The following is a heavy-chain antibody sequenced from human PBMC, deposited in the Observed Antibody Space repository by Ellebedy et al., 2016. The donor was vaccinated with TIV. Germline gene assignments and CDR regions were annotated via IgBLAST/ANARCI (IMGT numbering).Heavy chain of an antibody. J-gene: IGHJ3*01. CDR3: ARENYFDSGILDALDV. Sequence: GESLKISCAASGFTFSSYALHWVRQAPGKGLHWVAVIGNTGTARFYADSVKGLFTISIDNSKNTVYLQMDSLSTEDTALYFCARENYFDSGILDALDVWGQGAMVTVSS. D-gene: IGHD3-10*01. V-gene: IGHV3-30*01. CDR1: GFTFSSYA. CDR2: IGNTGTAR.